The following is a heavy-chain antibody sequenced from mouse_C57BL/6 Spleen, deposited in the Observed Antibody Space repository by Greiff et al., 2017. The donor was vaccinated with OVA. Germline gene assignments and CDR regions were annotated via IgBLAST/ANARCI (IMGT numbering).Heavy chain of an antibody. CDR1: GYTFTSYW. D-gene: IGHD3-2*02. V-gene: IGHV1-59*01. J-gene: IGHJ3*01. Sequence: QVQLKQPGAELVRPGTSVKLSCKASGYTFTSYWMHWVKQRPGQGLEWIGVIDPSDSYTNYNQKFKGKATLTVDTSSSTAYMQLSSLTSEDSAVYYCARSGSSGPFAYWGQGTLVTVSA. CDR3: ARSGSSGPFAY. CDR2: IDPSDSYT.